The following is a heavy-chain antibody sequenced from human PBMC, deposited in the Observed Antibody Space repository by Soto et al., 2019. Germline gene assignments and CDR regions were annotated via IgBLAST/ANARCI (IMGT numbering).Heavy chain of an antibody. CDR2: IYYSGST. J-gene: IGHJ6*03. V-gene: IGHV4-59*08. CDR1: GGSSSSYY. Sequence: SETLSLTCTVSGGSSSSYYWSWIRQPPGKGLEWIGYIYYSGSTNYNPSLQSRVTISVDTSKNQFSLKLSSVTAADTAVYYCARLPTVTTHAYYYYYYYMDVWGKGTTVTVSS. D-gene: IGHD4-17*01. CDR3: ARLPTVTTHAYYYYYYYMDV.